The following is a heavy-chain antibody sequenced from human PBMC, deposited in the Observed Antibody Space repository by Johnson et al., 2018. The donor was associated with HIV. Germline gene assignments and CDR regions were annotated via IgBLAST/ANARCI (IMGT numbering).Heavy chain of an antibody. D-gene: IGHD1-26*01. CDR3: ARGGGSPGAFDL. J-gene: IGHJ3*01. V-gene: IGHV3-30*02. Sequence: QVQLVESGGGLVKPGGSLRLSCAVSGFTFSDYYMSWIRQAPGKGLEWVAFIRYDGSNTYYGDSMKGRLTISRDNSKNTLYLQMNSLRAEDTAVYYCARGGGSPGAFDLWGQGTMATVSS. CDR2: IRYDGSNT. CDR1: GFTFSDYY.